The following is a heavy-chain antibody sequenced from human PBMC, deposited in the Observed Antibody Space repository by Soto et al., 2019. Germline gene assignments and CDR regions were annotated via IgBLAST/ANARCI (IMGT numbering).Heavy chain of an antibody. D-gene: IGHD3-22*01. CDR2: ISAYNGNT. CDR1: GYTFTSYG. V-gene: IGHV1-18*01. J-gene: IGHJ4*02. Sequence: ASVKVSCKASGYTFTSYGISWVRQAPGQGLEWMGWISAYNGNTDYAQKLQGRGTMTTDTSTSTAYMELRRLRSDDTAVYYCGVAYGCDSGCYRSIDYWGQGTLVTVSS. CDR3: GVAYGCDSGCYRSIDY.